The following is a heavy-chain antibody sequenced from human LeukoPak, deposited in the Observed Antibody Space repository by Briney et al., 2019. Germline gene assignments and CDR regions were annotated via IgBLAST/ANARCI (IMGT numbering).Heavy chain of an antibody. V-gene: IGHV4-39*01. CDR1: GGSISSSSYY. D-gene: IGHD2-15*01. Sequence: SETQSLTYTVSGGSISSSSYYWGWIREPPGKGLEWIGSIDYSRSTYYNPSLKSRVTLSVDTTKNQFYLKLSSVTAADTAGYYCARGGGDYWGKGTRASVPS. J-gene: IGHJ4*02. CDR3: ARGGGDY. CDR2: IDYSRST.